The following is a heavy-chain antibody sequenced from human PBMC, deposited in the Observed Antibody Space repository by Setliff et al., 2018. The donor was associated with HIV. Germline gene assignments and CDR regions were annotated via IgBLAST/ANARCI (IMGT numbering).Heavy chain of an antibody. CDR3: ARDRRGYYYGSGSCYMDV. CDR1: GGSISSYY. J-gene: IGHJ6*03. D-gene: IGHD3-10*01. Sequence: PSETLSLTCTVSGGSISSYYWSWIRQPPGKGLEWIGYIYTSGITDYNPSLKSRVTISGDTSENQFSLKLSSVTAADTAVYYCARDRRGYYYGSGSCYMDVWGTGTTVTVSS. CDR2: IYTSGIT. V-gene: IGHV4-4*08.